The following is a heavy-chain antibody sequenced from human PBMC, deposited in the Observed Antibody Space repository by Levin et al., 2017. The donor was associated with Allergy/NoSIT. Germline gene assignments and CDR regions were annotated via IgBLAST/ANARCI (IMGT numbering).Heavy chain of an antibody. V-gene: IGHV3-30-3*01. CDR3: ARDTAAEGITGN. D-gene: IGHD6-13*01. Sequence: GESLKISCAASGFTFSSYAMHWVRQAPGKGLEWVAVISYDGSNKYYADSVKGRFTISRDNSKNTLYLQMNSLRAEDTAVYYCARDTAAEGITGNWGQGTLVTVSS. CDR1: GFTFSSYA. CDR2: ISYDGSNK. J-gene: IGHJ4*02.